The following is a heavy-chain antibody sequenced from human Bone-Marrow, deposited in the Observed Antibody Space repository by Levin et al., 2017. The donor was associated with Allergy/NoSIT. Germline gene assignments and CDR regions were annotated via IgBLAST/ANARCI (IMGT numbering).Heavy chain of an antibody. V-gene: IGHV3-7*02. CDR1: GFSFSAYW. D-gene: IGHD3-10*01. Sequence: ASVKVSCGASGFSFSAYWMTWVRQAPGKGLEWVANIKEDGSEINYVDSVQGRFTISRDNTKNSLYLQMNSLRVEDTAVYYCARSGSDCDYWGQGTLVTVSS. CDR3: ARSGSDCDY. J-gene: IGHJ4*02. CDR2: IKEDGSEI.